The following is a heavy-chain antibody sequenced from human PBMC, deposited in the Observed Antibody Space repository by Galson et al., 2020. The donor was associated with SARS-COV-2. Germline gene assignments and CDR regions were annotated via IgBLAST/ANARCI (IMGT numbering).Heavy chain of an antibody. D-gene: IGHD6-19*01. V-gene: IGHV4-39*07. CDR2: IYSSGST. CDR1: GGSISSSRDY. J-gene: IGHJ4*02. CDR3: ARDYGSVAGKGYFDY. Sequence: SQTLSLTCSVSGGSISSSRDYWAWIRQPPGTGLEWIGSIYSSGSTYYNPSLKSRVTMLVDTSKNQFSLNLRSVTAADTAVYYCARDYGSVAGKGYFDYWGQGMLVTVSS.